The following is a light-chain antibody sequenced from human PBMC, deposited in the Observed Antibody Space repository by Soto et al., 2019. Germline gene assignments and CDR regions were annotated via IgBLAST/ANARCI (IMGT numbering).Light chain of an antibody. CDR3: CYLSGSSSYV. V-gene: IGLV2-23*01. Sequence: QSALTQPASVSGSPGQSITISCTGTSSDVGSYNLVSWYQQKPGKGPKLMIFECSKRPSGVSNRFSGSKSGNTASLTISGLQAEDEADYYCCYLSGSSSYVFCTGTKVTVL. J-gene: IGLJ1*01. CDR1: SSDVGSYNL. CDR2: ECS.